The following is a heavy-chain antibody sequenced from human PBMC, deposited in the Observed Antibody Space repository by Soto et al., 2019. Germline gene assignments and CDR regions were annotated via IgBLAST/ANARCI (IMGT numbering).Heavy chain of an antibody. CDR3: TRDSARTFDY. J-gene: IGHJ4*02. V-gene: IGHV3-74*01. CDR2: IDNDGDT. CDR1: GFTFSAYW. Sequence: EVQLVETGGGLVQPGGSLRLSCAGSGFTFSAYWIHWVRQVPGKGLFWVSRIDNDGDTTYADSVKGRFTISRDNAKNTVYLQMNSLRAEDTAVHYCTRDSARTFDYWGQGTPVTVSS. D-gene: IGHD3-10*01.